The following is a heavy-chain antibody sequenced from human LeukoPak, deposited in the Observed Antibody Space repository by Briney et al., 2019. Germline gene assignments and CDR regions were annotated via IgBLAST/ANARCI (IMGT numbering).Heavy chain of an antibody. CDR3: ALRTPFDY. CDR2: IIPILGIA. J-gene: IGHJ4*02. D-gene: IGHD2-15*01. CDR1: GGTFSSYT. Sequence: SVKVSCKACGGTFSSYTISWVRQAPGQGLEWKGRIIPILGIANYAQKFQGRVTITADKSTSTAYMELSSLRSEDTAVYYCALRTPFDYWGQGTLVTVSS. V-gene: IGHV1-69*02.